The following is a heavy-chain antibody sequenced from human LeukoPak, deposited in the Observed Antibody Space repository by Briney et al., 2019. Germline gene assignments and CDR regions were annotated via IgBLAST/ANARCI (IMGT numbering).Heavy chain of an antibody. D-gene: IGHD5-18*01. J-gene: IGHJ4*02. Sequence: GGSLRLSCAASGFTFSSYAMHWVRQAPGKGLEWVAVISYDGSNKYYADSVKGRFTISRENSKNTLYLQMNSLRAEDTAVYYCARDVASYGLFYYFDYWGQGTLVTVSS. CDR3: ARDVASYGLFYYFDY. CDR2: ISYDGSNK. CDR1: GFTFSSYA. V-gene: IGHV3-30*04.